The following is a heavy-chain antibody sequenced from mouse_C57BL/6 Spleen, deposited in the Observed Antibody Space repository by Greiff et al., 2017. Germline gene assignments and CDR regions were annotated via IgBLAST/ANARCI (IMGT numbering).Heavy chain of an antibody. D-gene: IGHD5-5*01. Sequence: VQLKQSGAELVRPGVSVTLSCKASGYTFTDYEMHWVKQTPVHGLEWIGAIGPETGGTGDNQKFKGKAILTADKSSSTAYMELRSLTSEDSAGYYCTRRDLPLAMDYWGQGTSVTVSS. J-gene: IGHJ4*01. V-gene: IGHV1-15*01. CDR1: GYTFTDYE. CDR2: IGPETGGT. CDR3: TRRDLPLAMDY.